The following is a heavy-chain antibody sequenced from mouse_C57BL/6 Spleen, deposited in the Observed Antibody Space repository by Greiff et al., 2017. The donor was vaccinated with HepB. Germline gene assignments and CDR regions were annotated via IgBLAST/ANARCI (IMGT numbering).Heavy chain of an antibody. CDR2: IWGDG. D-gene: IGHD4-1*01. Sequence: VQLQQSGPGLVAPSQSLSITCTVSGFSLTSYGVSWVRQPPGKGLEWLGVIWGDGSISKDNSKSQVFLKLNSLQTDDTATYYCAKGTGTKGFAYWGQGTLVTVSA. V-gene: IGHV2-3*01. CDR3: AKGTGTKGFAY. J-gene: IGHJ3*01. CDR1: GFSLTSYG.